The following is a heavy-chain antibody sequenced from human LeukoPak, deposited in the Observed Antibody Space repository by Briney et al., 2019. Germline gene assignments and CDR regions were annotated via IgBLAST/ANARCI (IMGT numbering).Heavy chain of an antibody. CDR3: ARSRGYCSSTSCYYFDY. CDR2: ISSSSSYI. Sequence: GGSLRLSCAASGFTFSSYSMNWVRQAPGKGLEWVSSISSSSSYIYYADSVKGRFTISRDNAKNSLYLQMNSLRAEDTAVYYCARSRGYCSSTSCYYFDYWAREPWSPSPQ. D-gene: IGHD2-2*01. V-gene: IGHV3-21*01. J-gene: IGHJ4*02. CDR1: GFTFSSYS.